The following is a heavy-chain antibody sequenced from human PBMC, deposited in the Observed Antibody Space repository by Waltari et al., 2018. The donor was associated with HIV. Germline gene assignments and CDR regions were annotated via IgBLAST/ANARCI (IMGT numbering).Heavy chain of an antibody. CDR1: GGSISSYY. D-gene: IGHD3-3*01. J-gene: IGHJ6*02. V-gene: IGHV4-59*01. CDR2: IYYSGST. CDR3: ARDRDFWSGHYYYYGMDV. Sequence: QVQLQESGPGLVKPSETLSLTCTVSGGSISSYYWSWIRHPPGKGLEWIGYIYYSGSTNYNPSLKSRVTISVDTSKNQFSLKLSSVTAADTAVYYCARDRDFWSGHYYYYGMDVWGQGTTVTVSS.